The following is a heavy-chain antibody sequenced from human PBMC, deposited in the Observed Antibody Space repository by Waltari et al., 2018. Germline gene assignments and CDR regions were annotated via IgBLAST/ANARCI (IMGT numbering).Heavy chain of an antibody. CDR3: SRAIFSSGFYYLDY. CDR2: SRYRAQSYST. J-gene: IGHJ4*02. CDR1: GLGLGEYY. Sequence: VRLVESGGTVVQPGGPLRLSCTASGLGLGEYYMDWLRQAPGKGLEWVGRSRYRAQSYSTDYGASVEGRFTISRDEAKNSLYLQMDRLKTDDTAVYFCSRAIFSSGFYYLDYWGQGTLVTVSS. V-gene: IGHV3-72*01. D-gene: IGHD3-22*01.